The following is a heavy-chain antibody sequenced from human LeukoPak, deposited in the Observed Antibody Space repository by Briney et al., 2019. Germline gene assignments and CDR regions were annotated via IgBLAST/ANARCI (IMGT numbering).Heavy chain of an antibody. J-gene: IGHJ4*02. CDR1: GFTFSSYA. CDR2: INPSGGST. CDR3: ARVSLVRGVIPFDY. D-gene: IGHD3-10*01. V-gene: IGHV1-46*01. Sequence: GRSLRLSCAASGFTFSSYAMHWVRQAPGQGLEWMGIINPSGGSTSYAQKFQGRVTMTRDTSTSTVYMELSSLRSEDTAVYYCARVSLVRGVIPFDYWGQGTLVTVSS.